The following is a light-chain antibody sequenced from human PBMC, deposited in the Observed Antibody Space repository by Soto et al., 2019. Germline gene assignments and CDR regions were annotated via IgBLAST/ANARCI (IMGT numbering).Light chain of an antibody. V-gene: IGLV2-23*01. CDR1: STDVGSYNL. J-gene: IGLJ2*01. CDR2: EGS. Sequence: QSVLTQPASVSGSPGQSITISCTGTSTDVGSYNLVSWYQQHPDKAPKLMIYEGSKWPSGVSNRFSGSKSGNTASLTISGLQAEDEADYYCCSYAGSSTSVIFGGGTKLTVL. CDR3: CSYAGSSTSVI.